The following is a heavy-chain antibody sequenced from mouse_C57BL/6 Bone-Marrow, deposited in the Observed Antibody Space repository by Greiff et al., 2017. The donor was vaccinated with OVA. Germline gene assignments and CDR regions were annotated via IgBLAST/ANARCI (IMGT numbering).Heavy chain of an antibody. CDR3: ARGGSLDY. Sequence: QVQLKESGAELARPGASVKLSCKASGYTFTSYGISWVKQRTGQGLEWIGEIYPRSGNTYYNEKFKGKATLTADKSSSTAYMELRSLTSEDSAVYFCARGGSLDYWGQGTTLTVSS. V-gene: IGHV1-81*01. CDR2: IYPRSGNT. CDR1: GYTFTSYG. J-gene: IGHJ2*01.